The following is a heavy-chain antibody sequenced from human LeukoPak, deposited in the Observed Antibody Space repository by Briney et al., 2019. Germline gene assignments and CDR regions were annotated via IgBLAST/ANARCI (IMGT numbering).Heavy chain of an antibody. D-gene: IGHD6-25*01. CDR1: GGSVTSTNW. CDR3: AREGGFYRPLDY. Sequence: SETLSLTCDVSGGSVTSTNWRTWFRQPPGKGLEWIGEVHLDGRTNYNPSLKSRLVMSADLPENHISLKLTSVTAADTAVYYCAREGGFYRPLDYSGQGTLVTVSS. CDR2: VHLDGRT. V-gene: IGHV4-4*02. J-gene: IGHJ4*02.